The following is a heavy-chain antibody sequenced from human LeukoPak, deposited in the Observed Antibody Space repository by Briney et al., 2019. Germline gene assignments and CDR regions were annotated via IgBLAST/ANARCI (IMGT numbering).Heavy chain of an antibody. J-gene: IGHJ4*02. CDR1: GDSTSNDH. CDR3: VVLLAGGGGRGY. CDR2: IYYAGSM. V-gene: IGHV4-59*01. D-gene: IGHD2-15*01. Sequence: SLTCTVSGDSTSNDHWSWVRQSPGKGLEWIGHIYYAGSMKYNPTLESRVTISVDTSSKHFSLKLTSVSAADSAVYYCVVLLAGGGGRGYWGQGTLVAXS.